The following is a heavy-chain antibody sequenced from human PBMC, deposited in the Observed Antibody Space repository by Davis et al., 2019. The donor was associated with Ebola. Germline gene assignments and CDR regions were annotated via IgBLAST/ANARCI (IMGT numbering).Heavy chain of an antibody. CDR2: IIPILGIA. Sequence: SVKVSCKASGGTFSSYAISWVRQAPGQGLEWMGGIIPILGIANYAQKFQGRVTITADKSTSTAYMELSSLRSEDTAVYYCARVLWVEDEYYGMDVWGQGTTVTVSS. V-gene: IGHV1-69*10. CDR3: ARVLWVEDEYYGMDV. CDR1: GGTFSSYA. J-gene: IGHJ6*02. D-gene: IGHD3-10*01.